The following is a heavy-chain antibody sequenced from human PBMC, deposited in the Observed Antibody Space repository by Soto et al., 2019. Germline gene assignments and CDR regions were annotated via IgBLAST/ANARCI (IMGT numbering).Heavy chain of an antibody. CDR3: AHLGNWNPEIDY. CDR1: GFSLSDGGVG. CDR2: IYWDGDK. J-gene: IGHJ4*02. D-gene: IGHD1-1*01. Sequence: GSGPTLENPTQTLTLTCTFSGFSLSDGGVGVGWIRQPPGKALEWLALIYWDGDKHYSPSLKTRLTITKDTSTNQVVLTMTNMDPVDTATYFCAHLGNWNPEIDYWGQGTLVTVSS. V-gene: IGHV2-5*02.